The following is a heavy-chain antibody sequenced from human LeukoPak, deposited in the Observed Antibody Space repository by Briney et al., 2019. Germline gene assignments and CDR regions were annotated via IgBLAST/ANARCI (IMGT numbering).Heavy chain of an antibody. CDR3: ARYCSIGSCFDY. V-gene: IGHV3-53*01. J-gene: IGHJ4*02. CDR2: IHSDGTT. CDR1: GFTVSSNY. D-gene: IGHD2-15*01. Sequence: GGSLRLSCAASGFTVSSNYMSWVRQAPGKGLEWVPVIHSDGTTYYADSVKGRFTISRDNAKNSLYLQMNSLRADDTAVYYCARYCSIGSCFDYWGQGTLVTVSS.